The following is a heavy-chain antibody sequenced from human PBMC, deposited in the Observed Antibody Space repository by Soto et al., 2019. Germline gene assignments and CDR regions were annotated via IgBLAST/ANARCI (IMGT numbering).Heavy chain of an antibody. D-gene: IGHD4-17*01. CDR2: ISYDGDNK. Sequence: RGSLLLSCTPSVFTFRNYGLDWVRQAPGKGLEWVALISYDGDNKYYTDSVSGRFTVSRDNFKNTLFLQMDSLRPEDTGVYYCVKKIMGYADHSDAMDVWGQGTTVTVSS. V-gene: IGHV3-30*03. CDR1: VFTFRNYG. CDR3: VKKIMGYADHSDAMDV. J-gene: IGHJ6*02.